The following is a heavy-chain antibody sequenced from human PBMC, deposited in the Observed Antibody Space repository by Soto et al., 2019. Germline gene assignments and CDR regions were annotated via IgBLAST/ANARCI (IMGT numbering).Heavy chain of an antibody. V-gene: IGHV3-33*01. CDR2: IWYDGSNK. CDR3: ARDGVYEQSYYFDY. D-gene: IGHD3-22*01. J-gene: IGHJ4*02. Sequence: GGSLRLSCAASGFTFSSYGMHWVRQAPGKGLEWVAVIWYDGSNKYYADSVKGRFTISRDNSKNTLYLQMNSLRAEDTAVYYCARDGVYEQSYYFDYWGQGTLVTVSS. CDR1: GFTFSSYG.